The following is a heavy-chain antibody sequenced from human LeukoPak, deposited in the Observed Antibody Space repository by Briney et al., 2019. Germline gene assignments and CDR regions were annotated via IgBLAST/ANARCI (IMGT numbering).Heavy chain of an antibody. CDR2: IYYSGST. CDR1: GGSISSGGYY. CDR3: ARGRKRYPIDY. V-gene: IGHV4-31*03. J-gene: IGHJ4*02. Sequence: SSQTLSLTCTVSGGSISSGGYYWSWIRQHPGKGLEWIGYIYYSGSTYYNPSLKSRVTISVDTSKNQFSLKLSSVTAADTAVYYCARGRKRYPIDYWGQGTLVTVSS. D-gene: IGHD3-9*01.